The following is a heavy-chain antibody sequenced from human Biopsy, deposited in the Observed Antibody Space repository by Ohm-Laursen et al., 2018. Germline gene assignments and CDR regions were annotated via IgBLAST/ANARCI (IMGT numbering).Heavy chain of an antibody. CDR3: ARWETTLGRSLDS. D-gene: IGHD1-26*01. CDR1: GYTFTSHD. Sequence: SVKVSCNASGYTFTSHDINWVRQATGQGLEWMGWMSPNTGNTAYAQRFQDRVTMTSDTSTGTAYMELTSLTSDDTAVYFCARWETTLGRSLDSWGQGTLVAVSS. CDR2: MSPNTGNT. V-gene: IGHV1-8*01. J-gene: IGHJ4*02.